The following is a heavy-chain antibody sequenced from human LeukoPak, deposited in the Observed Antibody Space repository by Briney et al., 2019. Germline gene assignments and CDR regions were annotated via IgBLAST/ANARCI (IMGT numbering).Heavy chain of an antibody. CDR3: ARGFYSSSSSPGY. CDR2: IKQDGSEK. CDR1: GFIFSSYW. D-gene: IGHD6-6*01. J-gene: IGHJ4*02. Sequence: PGGSLRLSCAASGFIFSSYWMSWVRQAPGKGLEWVANIKQDGSEKCYVDSVKGRFTISRDNAKNSLFLQMNSLRAEDSAVYYCARGFYSSSSSPGYWGRGTLVTVSS. V-gene: IGHV3-7*04.